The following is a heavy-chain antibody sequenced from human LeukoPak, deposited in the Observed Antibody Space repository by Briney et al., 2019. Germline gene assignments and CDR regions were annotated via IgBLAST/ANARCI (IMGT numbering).Heavy chain of an antibody. V-gene: IGHV1-69*13. CDR1: GGTFSSYA. J-gene: IGHJ4*02. CDR2: IIPIFGTA. CDR3: ARGVSGSYPYYFDY. D-gene: IGHD1-26*01. Sequence: PEASVKVSCKASGGTFSSYAISWVRQAPGQGLEWMGGIIPIFGTANYAQKFQGRVTITADESTSTAYMELSSLRSEDTAVYYCARGVSGSYPYYFDYWGQGTLVTVSS.